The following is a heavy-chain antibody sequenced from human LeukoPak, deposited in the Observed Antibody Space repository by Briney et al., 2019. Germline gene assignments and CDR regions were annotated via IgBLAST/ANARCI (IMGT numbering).Heavy chain of an antibody. V-gene: IGHV4-59*01. CDR3: ARWYCSSNTCYHMDV. J-gene: IGHJ6*03. D-gene: IGHD2-2*01. CDR2: IYYSGST. CDR1: GGSISSYY. Sequence: TSETLFLTCTVSGGSISSYYWSWIRQPPGKGLEWIGYIYYSGSTNYIPSLKSRVTMSVDMSKNQLSLKLSSVTAADTAVYYCARWYCSSNTCYHMDVWGKGTTVTVSS.